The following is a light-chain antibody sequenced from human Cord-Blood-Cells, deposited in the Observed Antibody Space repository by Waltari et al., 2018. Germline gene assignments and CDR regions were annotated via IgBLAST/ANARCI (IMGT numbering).Light chain of an antibody. CDR1: SSDVGGYNY. Sequence: QSALTQPRSVFASPGQSVTIPCTGTSSDVGGYNYVSWDQQHPGKDPKLMIYDVSKRPSGVPDRFSGAKSGNTASLTISGLQAEYEADYYCCSYAGSVVFGGGPKLTVL. J-gene: IGLJ2*01. CDR3: CSYAGSVV. V-gene: IGLV2-11*01. CDR2: DVS.